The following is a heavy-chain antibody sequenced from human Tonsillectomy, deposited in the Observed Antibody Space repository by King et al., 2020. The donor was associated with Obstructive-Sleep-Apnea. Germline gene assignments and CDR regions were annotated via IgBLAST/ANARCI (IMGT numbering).Heavy chain of an antibody. CDR3: ARVRIQLWYSMDV. Sequence: QLVQSGGGVVQPGRSLRLSCAASGFTFSSYGMHWVRQAPGKGLEWVAVIWDDGSNKYYADSVKGRFTISRDNSKNTLYLQMNSLRAEDTAVYYCARVRIQLWYSMDVWGQGTTVTVSS. CDR2: IWDDGSNK. D-gene: IGHD5-18*01. CDR1: GFTFSSYG. J-gene: IGHJ6*02. V-gene: IGHV3-33*01.